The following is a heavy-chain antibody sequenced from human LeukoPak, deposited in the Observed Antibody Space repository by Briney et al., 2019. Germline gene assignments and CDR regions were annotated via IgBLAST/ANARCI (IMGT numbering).Heavy chain of an antibody. V-gene: IGHV3-33*06. CDR2: IWYDGSNK. Sequence: GGSLRLSCAASGFTFSSYGFHWVRQAPGKGLEWVAVIWYDGSNKYYAGSVKGRFTISRDSSKNTLYLQMNSLRAEDTAVYYCAKDGSGGGWKWFDPWGQGTLVTVPS. J-gene: IGHJ5*02. CDR1: GFTFSSYG. D-gene: IGHD2-15*01. CDR3: AKDGSGGGWKWFDP.